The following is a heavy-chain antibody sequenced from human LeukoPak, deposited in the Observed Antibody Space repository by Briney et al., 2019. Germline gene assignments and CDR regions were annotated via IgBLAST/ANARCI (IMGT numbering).Heavy chain of an antibody. V-gene: IGHV4-59*01. CDR3: ARDRRYDILTGPRFDY. D-gene: IGHD3-9*01. CDR1: GGSISSYY. CDR2: IYYSGST. J-gene: IGHJ4*02. Sequence: SETLSLTCTVSGGSISSYYWSWIRQPPGKGLEWIGYIYYSGSTNYNPSLKSRVTISVDTSKNQFSPKLSSVTAADTAVYYCARDRRYDILTGPRFDYWGQGTLVTVSS.